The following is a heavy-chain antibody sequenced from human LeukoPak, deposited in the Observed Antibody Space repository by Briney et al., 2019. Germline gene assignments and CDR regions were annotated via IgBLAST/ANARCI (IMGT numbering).Heavy chain of an antibody. Sequence: GGSLRLSCAASGFTFDDYDMSWVRQPPGKGPEWVSGINWNGGSTGYADSVKGRFTISRDSAKNSLYLQMNSLRAEDTALYYCARDGYGDHVVDYWGQGTLVTVSS. CDR1: GFTFDDYD. J-gene: IGHJ4*02. CDR2: INWNGGST. V-gene: IGHV3-20*04. CDR3: ARDGYGDHVVDY. D-gene: IGHD4-17*01.